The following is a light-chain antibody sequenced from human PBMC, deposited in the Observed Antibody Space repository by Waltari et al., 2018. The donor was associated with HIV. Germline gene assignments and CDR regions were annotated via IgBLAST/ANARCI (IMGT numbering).Light chain of an antibody. V-gene: IGLV2-11*01. CDR2: DVN. CDR3: CSHAGNFIFA. J-gene: IGLJ1*01. CDR1: SPYVDTF. Sequence: QSALTQPHSVSGSPGQALTISCTGTSPYVDTFVPWYQQHPGKAPKVIIYDVNKRPSGVPDRFSGFKSGNTAFLTISGLQAEDEAEYHCCSHAGNFIFAFGTGTKVSVL.